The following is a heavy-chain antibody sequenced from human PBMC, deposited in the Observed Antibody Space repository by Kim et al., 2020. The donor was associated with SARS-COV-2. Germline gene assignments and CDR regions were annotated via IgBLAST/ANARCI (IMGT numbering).Heavy chain of an antibody. J-gene: IGHJ4*01. CDR2: ISSSGSTI. V-gene: IGHV3-48*03. D-gene: IGHD3-22*01. CDR1: GFTFSSYE. CDR3: ARHLLIYYYDSFTLDY. Sequence: GGSLRLSCAASGFTFSSYEMNWVRQAPGKGLEWVSSISSSGSTIYYADSVKGRFTISRDNAKNSLYLQMNSLRAEDTAVYYCARHLLIYYYDSFTLDYLG.